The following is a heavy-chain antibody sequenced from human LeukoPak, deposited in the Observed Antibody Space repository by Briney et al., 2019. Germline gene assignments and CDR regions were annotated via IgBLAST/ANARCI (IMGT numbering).Heavy chain of an antibody. D-gene: IGHD3-3*01. CDR3: ARQGRRMGYDFWSGYRHFDY. Sequence: SETLSLTCTVSGGSISSSSYYWGWIRQPPGKGLEWIGSIYYSGSTYYKPSLKSRVTISVDTSKNQFPLKLSSVTAADTAVYFCARQGRRMGYDFWSGYRHFDYWGQGTLVTVSS. CDR1: GGSISSSSYY. CDR2: IYYSGST. V-gene: IGHV4-39*01. J-gene: IGHJ4*02.